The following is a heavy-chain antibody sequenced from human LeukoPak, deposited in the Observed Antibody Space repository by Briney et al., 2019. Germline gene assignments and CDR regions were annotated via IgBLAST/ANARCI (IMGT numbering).Heavy chain of an antibody. CDR1: GFTFSSYS. CDR3: GRDSIYYDRSGYYLFDY. D-gene: IGHD3-22*01. Sequence: PGGSLRLSCAASGFTFSSYSMNWVRQAPGKGLEWVSSISSSSSYIYYADSVKGRFTISRDNAKNSLYLQMNSLRAEDTAVYYCGRDSIYYDRSGYYLFDYWGQGTLVTVSS. J-gene: IGHJ4*02. CDR2: ISSSSSYI. V-gene: IGHV3-21*01.